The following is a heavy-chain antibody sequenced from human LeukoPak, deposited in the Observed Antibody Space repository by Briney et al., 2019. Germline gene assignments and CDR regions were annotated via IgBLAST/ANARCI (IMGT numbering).Heavy chain of an antibody. CDR3: ARLGIFGVVTGY. CDR1: GGSISSYY. CDR2: VYYSGST. J-gene: IGHJ4*02. Sequence: PSETLSLTCTVSGGSISSYYWTWIRQPPGKGLEWIGYVYYSGSTNYNPSLKSRVTISVDASKNQFSLKLSSVTAADTAVYYCARLGIFGVVTGYWGQGTLVTVSS. V-gene: IGHV4-59*08. D-gene: IGHD3-3*01.